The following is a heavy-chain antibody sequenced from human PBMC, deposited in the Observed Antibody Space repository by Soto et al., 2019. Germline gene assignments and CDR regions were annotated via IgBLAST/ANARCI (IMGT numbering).Heavy chain of an antibody. CDR1: GGSVGNGDYY. V-gene: IGHV4-30-4*01. CDR3: ARDSGSGSF. D-gene: IGHD1-26*01. CDR2: MHYSGST. Sequence: QVQLQESGPGLVKPSQTLSLTCTVSGGSVGNGDYYWSWIRQPPGKGLEWIGNMHYSGSTGYNPSLKSRVTMSVDTSKNQFSLKLSSVTPADTAVYYCARDSGSGSFWGQGTLVTVSS. J-gene: IGHJ1*01.